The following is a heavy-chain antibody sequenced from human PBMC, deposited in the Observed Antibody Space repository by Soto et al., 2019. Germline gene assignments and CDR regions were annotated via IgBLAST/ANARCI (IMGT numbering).Heavy chain of an antibody. CDR2: IFSNDEK. D-gene: IGHD6-19*01. CDR1: GFSLSNARMG. J-gene: IGHJ4*02. V-gene: IGHV2-26*01. Sequence: QVTLKESGPVLVKPTETLTLTCTVSGFSLSNARMGVSWIRQPPGKALEWLAHIFSNDEKAYSTSLKSRLTISKDTAKSQLVITMTNMDPVDTATYYCARIRLYSSGWYSWYYFDYWGQGTLVTVSS. CDR3: ARIRLYSSGWYSWYYFDY.